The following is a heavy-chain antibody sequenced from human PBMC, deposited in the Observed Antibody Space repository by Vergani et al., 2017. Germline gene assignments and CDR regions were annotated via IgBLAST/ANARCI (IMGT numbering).Heavy chain of an antibody. CDR1: GFTFSGSA. D-gene: IGHD3-10*01. CDR3: THALNYEGSG. J-gene: IGHJ4*02. Sequence: EVQLVESGGGLVQPGGSLKLSCAASGFTFSGSAMHWVRQASGKGLEWVGRIRSKANSYATAYAASVKGRFTISRDDSKNTAYLQMNSLKTEDTAVYYCTHALNYEGSGWGQGTLVTVSS. CDR2: IRSKANSYAT. V-gene: IGHV3-73*02.